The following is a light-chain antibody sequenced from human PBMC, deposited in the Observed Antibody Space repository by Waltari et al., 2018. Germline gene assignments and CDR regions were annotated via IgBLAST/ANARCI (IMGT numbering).Light chain of an antibody. V-gene: IGKV1-5*03. J-gene: IGKJ1*01. Sequence: DIQMTQSPSTLSAPVGDRVTITCRASQSIRSWLAWYQRKPGKAPKLLISKASTLESGVPSRFSGSGSGTEFTLTISRLQPDDFATYHCQQYKRPPWTFGQGTKVEIK. CDR3: QQYKRPPWT. CDR1: QSIRSW. CDR2: KAS.